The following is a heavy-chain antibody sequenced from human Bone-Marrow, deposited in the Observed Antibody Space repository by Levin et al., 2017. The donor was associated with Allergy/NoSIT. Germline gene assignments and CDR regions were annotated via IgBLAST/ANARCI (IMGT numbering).Heavy chain of an antibody. V-gene: IGHV4-59*01. CDR1: GGSISTYY. CDR3: ARAPHYCGSTSCSLSYFDY. D-gene: IGHD2-2*01. CDR2: VFYSGST. J-gene: IGHJ4*02. Sequence: RASETLSLTCTVSGGSISTYYWSWIRQPPGKGLEWIGYVFYSGSTNYNPSLKSRVTISVDTSKNHFSLKLSSVTAADTAVYYCARAPHYCGSTSCSLSYFDYWGQGTLVTVSS.